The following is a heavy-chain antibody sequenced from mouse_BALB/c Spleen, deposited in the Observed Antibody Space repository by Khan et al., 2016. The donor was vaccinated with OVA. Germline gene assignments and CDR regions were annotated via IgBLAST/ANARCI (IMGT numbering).Heavy chain of an antibody. CDR2: IFPGGGSS. CDR1: GYTFTDYV. CDR3: ARGGYSVFAY. J-gene: IGHJ3*01. D-gene: IGHD1-1*01. Sequence: QVQLQQSGPELVKPGASVKMSCKASGYTFTDYVINWVKQRTGQGLEWIGDIFPGGGSSYYNEKFKGKAKLTADKSSNTAYMQLSSLTFEGSAVYFCARGGYSVFAYWGQGTLVTVSA. V-gene: IGHV1-77*01.